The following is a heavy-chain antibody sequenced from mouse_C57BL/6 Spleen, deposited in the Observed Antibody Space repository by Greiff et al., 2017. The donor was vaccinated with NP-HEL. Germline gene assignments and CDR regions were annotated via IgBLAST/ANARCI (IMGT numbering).Heavy chain of an antibody. CDR3: ARFYYDYGDGHAMDY. D-gene: IGHD2-4*01. J-gene: IGHJ4*01. Sequence: QVQLQQSGAELAEPGASVKLSCKASGYTFPSYWVPRVKQRPGQGLEWIGYINPSSGCTKYNQKFKDKATLTADKSSSTAYMQLSSLTYEDSAVYYCARFYYDYGDGHAMDYWGQGTSVTVSS. V-gene: IGHV1-7*01. CDR1: GYTFPSYW. CDR2: INPSSGCT.